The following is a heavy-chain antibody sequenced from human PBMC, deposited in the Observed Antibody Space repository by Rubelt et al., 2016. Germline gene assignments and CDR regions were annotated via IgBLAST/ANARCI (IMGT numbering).Heavy chain of an antibody. CDR2: IWYDGSSK. Sequence: HWVRQAPGKGLEWVAVIWYDGSSKYYADSVKGRFTISRDNSKNTLYLQMNSLRAEDTAVYYCARDFVRGEILYDFDYWGQGTLVTVSS. CDR3: ARDFVRGEILYDFDY. J-gene: IGHJ4*02. V-gene: IGHV3-33*01. D-gene: IGHD3-10*01.